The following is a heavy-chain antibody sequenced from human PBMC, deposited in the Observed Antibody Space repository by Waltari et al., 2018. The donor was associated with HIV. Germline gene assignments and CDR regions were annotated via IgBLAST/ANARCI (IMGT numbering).Heavy chain of an antibody. J-gene: IGHJ3*02. Sequence: QVQLVQSGAEVKKPGASVKVSCKASGYTFTNYDINWVRQATGQGLEWMGWMNPKSGNTGYSQKFQGRVTMTRNTSISTAYMELSSLRSEDTAVYYCARGYSYDRSGEAFDIWGQGTMVTVSS. CDR2: MNPKSGNT. CDR3: ARGYSYDRSGEAFDI. D-gene: IGHD3-22*01. CDR1: GYTFTNYD. V-gene: IGHV1-8*01.